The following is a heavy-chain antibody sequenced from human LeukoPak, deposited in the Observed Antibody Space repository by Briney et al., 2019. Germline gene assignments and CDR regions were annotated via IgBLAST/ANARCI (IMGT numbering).Heavy chain of an antibody. J-gene: IGHJ4*02. CDR3: ARRGSGWYYFDY. D-gene: IGHD6-19*01. Sequence: SETLSLTCTVSGGSISTSSYYWGWVRQPPGKGLEWIGNIFYSGSTYYSPSLKSRVTISLDTSRNQFSLKLSSVTAADTAVYYCARRGSGWYYFDYWGQGTLVTVSS. CDR2: IFYSGST. CDR1: GGSISTSSYY. V-gene: IGHV4-39*01.